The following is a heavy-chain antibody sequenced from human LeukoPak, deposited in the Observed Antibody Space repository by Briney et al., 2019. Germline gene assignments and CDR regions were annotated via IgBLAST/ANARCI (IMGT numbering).Heavy chain of an antibody. D-gene: IGHD3-9*01. J-gene: IGHJ5*02. CDR3: ARDEGSLRYFDWLPYNWFDP. CDR1: GYSISSGYY. Sequence: SETLSLTCTVSGYSISSGYYWGWIRQPPGKGLEWIGSIYHSGSTYYNPSLKSRVTISVETSKNQFSLKLSSVTAADTAVYYCARDEGSLRYFDWLPYNWFDPWGQGTLVTVSS. V-gene: IGHV4-38-2*02. CDR2: IYHSGST.